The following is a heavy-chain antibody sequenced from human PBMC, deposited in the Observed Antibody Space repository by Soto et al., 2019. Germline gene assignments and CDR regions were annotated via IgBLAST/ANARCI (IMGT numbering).Heavy chain of an antibody. CDR2: IFSNDEK. D-gene: IGHD3-9*01. J-gene: IGHJ5*02. CDR1: GFSLSNARKG. V-gene: IGHV2-26*01. CDR3: ALNSLRYFDWLPAEPHWFDP. Sequence: VSGPTLVNPTETLTLTCTVSGFSLSNARKGVSWIRQPPGKALEWLAHIFSNDEKSYSTSLKSRLTISKDTSKSQVVLTMTNMDPVDTATYYCALNSLRYFDWLPAEPHWFDPWGQGTLVTVSS.